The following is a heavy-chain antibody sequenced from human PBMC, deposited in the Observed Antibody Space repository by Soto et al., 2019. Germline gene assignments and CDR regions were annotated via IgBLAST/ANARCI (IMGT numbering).Heavy chain of an antibody. V-gene: IGHV3-23*01. Sequence: EVQLLESGGGLVQPGGSLRLSCAASGFTFSSYAMSWVRQAPGKGLEWVSAISGSGGSTYYADSVKGRSTISRDNSKNTLYLQMNSLRAEDTAVYYCAKKGSSTPYYYYGMDVWGQGTTVTVSS. CDR3: AKKGSSTPYYYYGMDV. J-gene: IGHJ6*02. CDR1: GFTFSSYA. D-gene: IGHD2-2*01. CDR2: ISGSGGST.